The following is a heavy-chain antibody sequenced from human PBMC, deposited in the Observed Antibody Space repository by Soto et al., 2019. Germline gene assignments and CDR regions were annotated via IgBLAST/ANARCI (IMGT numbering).Heavy chain of an antibody. Sequence: GASVKVSCKASGGTFSSYAISWVRQAPGQGLEWMGGIIPIFGTANYAQKFQGRVTITADESTSTAYMELSSLRSEDTAVYYCASPSGYYDFWSGSPPYYYYGMDVWGQGTTVTVSS. CDR2: IIPIFGTA. CDR1: GGTFSSYA. J-gene: IGHJ6*02. V-gene: IGHV1-69*13. D-gene: IGHD3-3*01. CDR3: ASPSGYYDFWSGSPPYYYYGMDV.